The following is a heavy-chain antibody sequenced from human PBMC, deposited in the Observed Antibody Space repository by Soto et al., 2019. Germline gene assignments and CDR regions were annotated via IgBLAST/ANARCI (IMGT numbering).Heavy chain of an antibody. CDR1: GFTFSSYG. V-gene: IGHV3-30*18. CDR2: ISYDGSNQ. D-gene: IGHD3-16*02. CDR3: AKALGELSPESYDH. J-gene: IGHJ4*02. Sequence: QVQLVESGGGAVQPGRSLRLSCAASGFTFSSYGMHWVRQAPGKGLEWVAIISYDGSNQYYADSVKGRFTISRDNSKNTLYLQMNSLRAEDTAVYYCAKALGELSPESYDHWGQGVLVTVSS.